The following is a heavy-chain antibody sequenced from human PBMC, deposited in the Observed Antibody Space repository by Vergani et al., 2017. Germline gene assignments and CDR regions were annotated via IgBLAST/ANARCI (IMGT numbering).Heavy chain of an antibody. CDR3: ARSRILVVPADYYFDY. D-gene: IGHD2-2*01. Sequence: QVQLQESGPGLVKPSETLSLTCTVSGGSISSYYWSWIRQPPGKGLEWIGYIYYSGSTHYNPSLKSRVTMSVDTSKNQFSLKLSSVTAADTAVYYCARSRILVVPADYYFDYWGQGTLVTVSS. V-gene: IGHV4-59*12. CDR2: IYYSGST. CDR1: GGSISSYY. J-gene: IGHJ4*02.